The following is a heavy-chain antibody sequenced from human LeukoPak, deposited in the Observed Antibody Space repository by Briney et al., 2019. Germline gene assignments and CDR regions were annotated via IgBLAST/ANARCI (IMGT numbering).Heavy chain of an antibody. CDR1: GFTFSSYA. D-gene: IGHD2-15*01. CDR2: ISYDGSNK. V-gene: IGHV3-30*01. Sequence: GGSLRLSCAASGFTFSSYAMHWVRQAPGKGLEWVAFISYDGSNKYYADSVKGRFTISRDNSKNTLYLQMNSLRAEDTAVYYCARGFQYCSGGSCYPYYFDYWGQGTLVIVSP. J-gene: IGHJ4*02. CDR3: ARGFQYCSGGSCYPYYFDY.